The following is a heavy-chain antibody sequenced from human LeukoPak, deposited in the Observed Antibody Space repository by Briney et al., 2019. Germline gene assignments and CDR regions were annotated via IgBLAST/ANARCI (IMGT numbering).Heavy chain of an antibody. Sequence: GGSLRLSCAASGFTFSSYSMNWVRQAPGKGVEWVAYIRSSSRTIYYADSVKGRFTISRDNAKNSLYLQMNRLRAEDTAVYYCARDGSGRVPEMSAPDYWGQGTLVTVSS. D-gene: IGHD3-10*01. CDR1: GFTFSSYS. CDR3: ARDGSGRVPEMSAPDY. J-gene: IGHJ4*02. V-gene: IGHV3-48*01. CDR2: IRSSSRTI.